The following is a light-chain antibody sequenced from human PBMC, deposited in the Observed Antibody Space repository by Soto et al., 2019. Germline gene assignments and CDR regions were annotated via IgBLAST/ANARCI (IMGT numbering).Light chain of an antibody. CDR1: QGISKY. Sequence: DIQMTQSPSSLSASVGDRVTIACRASQGISKYLAWYQQKPGKVPKLLIYAASTWQSGVPSRYSGSGSGTDFTLTISSLQPEDVATYYCQKYNSAPLTFGGGTKVEIK. CDR3: QKYNSAPLT. J-gene: IGKJ4*01. V-gene: IGKV1-27*01. CDR2: AAS.